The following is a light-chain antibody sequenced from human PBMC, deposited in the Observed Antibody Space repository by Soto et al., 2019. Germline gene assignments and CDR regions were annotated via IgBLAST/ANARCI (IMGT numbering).Light chain of an antibody. V-gene: IGLV1-40*01. CDR1: DSNIGASYH. J-gene: IGLJ3*02. Sequence: QSVLTQPPSVSGAPGQRVTISCTGSDSNIGASYHVHWYQQLPGKAPRLIIYGNSNRPSGVPDRFSGSKSGSSASLAISGLQADDEATDYCQSYDSNLSGRVFGEGTQLTVL. CDR2: GNS. CDR3: QSYDSNLSGRV.